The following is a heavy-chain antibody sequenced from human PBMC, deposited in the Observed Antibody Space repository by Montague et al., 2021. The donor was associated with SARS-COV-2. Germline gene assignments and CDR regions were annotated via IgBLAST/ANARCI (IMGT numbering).Heavy chain of an antibody. CDR2: LYYSGTT. CDR3: ASTDVVVEPMPMPFDY. Sequence: SETLSLTCTVSGGSLISSSYYWGWIRQPPGKALEWIGTLYYSGTTYYNSSLKSRVTMSVDKSKNQFSLRLSSVTAADTAVYYCASTDVVVEPMPMPFDYWGQGTLVTVSS. CDR1: GGSLISSSYY. J-gene: IGHJ4*02. D-gene: IGHD2-15*01. V-gene: IGHV4-39*07.